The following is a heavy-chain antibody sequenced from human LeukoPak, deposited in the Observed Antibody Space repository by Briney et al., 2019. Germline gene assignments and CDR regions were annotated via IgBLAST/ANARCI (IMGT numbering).Heavy chain of an antibody. Sequence: ASVKVSCKASGYTFTSYYMHWVRQAPGQGLEWMGIINPSGGSTSYAQKFQGRVTMTRDTSTSTVYMELSSLRSEDTAVYYCAREWAGDSSGLSLYYYGMDVWGQGTTVTVSS. CDR2: INPSGGST. D-gene: IGHD3-22*01. V-gene: IGHV1-46*01. CDR1: GYTFTSYY. J-gene: IGHJ6*02. CDR3: AREWAGDSSGLSLYYYGMDV.